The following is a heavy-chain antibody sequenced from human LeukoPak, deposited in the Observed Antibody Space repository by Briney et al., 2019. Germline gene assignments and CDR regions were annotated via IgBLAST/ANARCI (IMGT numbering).Heavy chain of an antibody. V-gene: IGHV4-34*01. CDR1: GGSFSGYY. CDR3: ARGEVRGVIILRSVGMDV. J-gene: IGHJ6*02. CDR2: INHSGST. D-gene: IGHD3-10*01. Sequence: TPSETLSLTCAVYGGSFSGYYWSWIRQPPGKGLERIGEINHSGSTNYNPSLKSRVTISVDTSKNQFSLKLSSVTAADTAVYYCARGEVRGVIILRSVGMDVWGQGTTVTVSS.